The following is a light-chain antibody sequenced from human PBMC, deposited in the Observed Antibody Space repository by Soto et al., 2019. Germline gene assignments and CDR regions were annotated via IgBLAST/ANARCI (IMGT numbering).Light chain of an antibody. CDR3: RQSNTTPWT. CDR1: QTIGSY. Sequence: DIQMTQSPSSLSASVGDRVSITCRASQTIGSYVNWYQQKLGKAPKLLIYTASSLQSGVPSRFSGSGSGTDFTLTISSLQPEDFAIYYCRQSNTTPWTFGQGTKVEIK. CDR2: TAS. J-gene: IGKJ1*01. V-gene: IGKV1-39*01.